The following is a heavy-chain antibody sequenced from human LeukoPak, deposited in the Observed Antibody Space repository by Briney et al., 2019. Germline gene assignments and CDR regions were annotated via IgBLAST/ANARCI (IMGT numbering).Heavy chain of an antibody. CDR1: DGSISSHY. Sequence: SETLSLTCIVSDGSISSHYWSWIRQPPGKGLEWIGDISYSGSTNYNPSLKSRVTISLDTSKNQFSLKLSSVTAADTAVYYCARDSGSSWYYWGQGTLVTVSS. J-gene: IGHJ4*02. V-gene: IGHV4-59*11. CDR2: ISYSGST. D-gene: IGHD6-13*01. CDR3: ARDSGSSWYY.